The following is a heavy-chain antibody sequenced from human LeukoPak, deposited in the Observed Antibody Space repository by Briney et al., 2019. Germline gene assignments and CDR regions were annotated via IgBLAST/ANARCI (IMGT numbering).Heavy chain of an antibody. CDR2: ISGSSGST. Sequence: GGSLRLSCAASGFTFSSYAMSWVRQAPGKGLEWVSAISGSSGSTYYADSVKGRFTISRDNSKNTLYLQMNSLRAEDTAVYYCAKGQRWLPVPSDYWGQGTLVTVSS. D-gene: IGHD6-19*01. CDR1: GFTFSSYA. J-gene: IGHJ4*02. V-gene: IGHV3-23*01. CDR3: AKGQRWLPVPSDY.